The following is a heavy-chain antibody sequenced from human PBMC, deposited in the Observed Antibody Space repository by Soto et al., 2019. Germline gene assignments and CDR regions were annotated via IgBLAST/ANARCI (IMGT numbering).Heavy chain of an antibody. CDR1: GIIFKGFG. CDR3: ARDGVGGTVFFGYLDY. D-gene: IGHD3-3*01. CDR2: IRFDGSNI. Sequence: QVQLVESGGGVVQPGRSLRLSCAASGIIFKGFGMHWVRQAPGKGLEWVAVIRFDGSNIYYADSVKGRFTRSRDNSKNTLYLQMDSLRAEDTAVYYCARDGVGGTVFFGYLDYWGQGALVTVSS. V-gene: IGHV3-33*01. J-gene: IGHJ4*02.